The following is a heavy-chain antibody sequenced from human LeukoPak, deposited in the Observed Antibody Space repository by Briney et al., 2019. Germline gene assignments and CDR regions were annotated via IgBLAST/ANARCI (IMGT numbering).Heavy chain of an antibody. Sequence: SQTLSLTCAISGDSVSSNSGAWNWIRQSPSRGLEWLGRTYYRSKWYNDYALSVESRIAINPDTSKNQFSLQLSSVTPEDTAVYYCARVGDGPKPHFDSWGQGTLVTVSS. D-gene: IGHD5-24*01. CDR1: GDSVSSNSGA. J-gene: IGHJ4*02. CDR2: TYYRSKWYN. CDR3: ARVGDGPKPHFDS. V-gene: IGHV6-1*01.